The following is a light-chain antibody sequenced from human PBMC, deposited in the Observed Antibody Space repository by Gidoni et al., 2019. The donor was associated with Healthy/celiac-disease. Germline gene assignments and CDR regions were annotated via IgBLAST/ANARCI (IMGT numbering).Light chain of an antibody. Sequence: DIQMTQSPSTLSASVGDRVTITCRASQSISSWLAWYQQKPGKAPKLLTYKASSLESGVPSRFSGSGSGTEFTLTISSLQPDDFATYYCQQYNSYPLFTFGPGTKVDIK. CDR2: KAS. V-gene: IGKV1-5*03. CDR1: QSISSW. CDR3: QQYNSYPLFT. J-gene: IGKJ3*01.